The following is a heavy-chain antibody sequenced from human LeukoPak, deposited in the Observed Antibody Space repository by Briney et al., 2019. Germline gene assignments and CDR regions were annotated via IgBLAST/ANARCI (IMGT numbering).Heavy chain of an antibody. CDR2: ISGTGGTT. V-gene: IGHV3-23*01. Sequence: GGSLRLSCAASGFTFNNNAMSWVRQSPGKGLEWVLAISGTGGTTYYADSVKGRFTISRDNSKSTVYVQMNSLRAEDTAVYYCVRETTSNYGAFDLWGQGTLVTVSS. D-gene: IGHD3-9*01. J-gene: IGHJ3*01. CDR1: GFTFNNNA. CDR3: VRETTSNYGAFDL.